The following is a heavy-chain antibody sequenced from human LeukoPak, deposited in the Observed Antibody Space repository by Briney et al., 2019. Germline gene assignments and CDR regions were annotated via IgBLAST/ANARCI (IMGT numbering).Heavy chain of an antibody. CDR1: GFTFDDYA. CDR2: ISWDGGST. CDR3: AKDYSSGWYGGFDY. Sequence: PGGSLRLSCAASGFTFDDYAMHWVRQAPGKGLEWVSLISWDGGSTYYADPVKGRFTISRDNRKNSLYLQMNSLRAGDTALYFCAKDYSSGWYGGFDYWGQGTLVTVSS. D-gene: IGHD6-19*01. V-gene: IGHV3-43D*03. J-gene: IGHJ4*02.